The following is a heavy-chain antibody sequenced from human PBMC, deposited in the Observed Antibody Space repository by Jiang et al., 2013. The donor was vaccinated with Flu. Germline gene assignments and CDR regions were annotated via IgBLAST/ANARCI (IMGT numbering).Heavy chain of an antibody. V-gene: IGHV4-39*07. CDR3: ARMEAVAGTYFDY. D-gene: IGHD6-19*01. Sequence: VKPSEILSLTCSVSGDSISSSNYYWGWIRQPPGKGLEWIGSIYYTGSTLYNPSLKSRVTISVDTSNNHFSLKLSSVTAADTAVYYCARMEAVAGTYFDYWGQGTLVTVSS. CDR2: IYYTGST. CDR1: GDSISSSNYY. J-gene: IGHJ4*02.